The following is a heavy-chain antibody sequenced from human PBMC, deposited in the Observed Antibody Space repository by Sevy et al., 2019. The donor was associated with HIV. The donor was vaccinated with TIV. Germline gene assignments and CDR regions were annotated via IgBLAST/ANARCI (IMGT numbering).Heavy chain of an antibody. CDR3: AKRRGDFWSGYCDY. Sequence: QLGGSLRLSCAASGCTFSSYAMSWVRQAPGKGLEWVSDISGSGGSTYYADSVKGRFTISRDNAKNTLYLQMNRLRAEDTAVYYCAKRRGDFWSGYCDYWGQGTLVTVSS. V-gene: IGHV3-23*01. D-gene: IGHD3-3*01. J-gene: IGHJ4*02. CDR2: ISGSGGST. CDR1: GCTFSSYA.